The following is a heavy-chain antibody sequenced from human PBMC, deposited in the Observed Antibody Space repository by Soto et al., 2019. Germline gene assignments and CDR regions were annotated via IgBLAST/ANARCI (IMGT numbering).Heavy chain of an antibody. V-gene: IGHV1-46*03. D-gene: IGHD6-6*01. CDR1: GYIFTNFY. Sequence: QVQLVQPGAEEKKPGASVKFSGKASGYIFTNFYIHWVRQAPGQGLEWIGIINPNGGSTNYAQNFQGRVTMTRDTSTSTVYMDLSSLRSEDTAVYYCTRGLASGDYWGQGTLITVSS. CDR2: INPNGGST. J-gene: IGHJ4*02. CDR3: TRGLASGDY.